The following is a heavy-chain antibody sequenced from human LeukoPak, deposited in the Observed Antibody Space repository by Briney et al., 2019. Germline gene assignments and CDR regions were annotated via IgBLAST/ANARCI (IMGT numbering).Heavy chain of an antibody. J-gene: IGHJ5*02. Sequence: PGESLNFSLKAYGDRFTSYWVAWVGPLPGKGLAWMGIIFPGDSDNRFSPPFEGQVHISVDRSTATAYLHWESLKASDTAIYYCARRPLHSQNYFDPWGQGTLVTVSP. D-gene: IGHD1-7*01. CDR1: GDRFTSYW. V-gene: IGHV5-51*01. CDR2: IFPGDSDN. CDR3: ARRPLHSQNYFDP.